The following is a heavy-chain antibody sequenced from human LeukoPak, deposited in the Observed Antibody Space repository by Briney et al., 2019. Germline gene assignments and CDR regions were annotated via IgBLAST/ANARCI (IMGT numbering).Heavy chain of an antibody. J-gene: IGHJ4*02. D-gene: IGHD3-9*01. V-gene: IGHV4-39*07. CDR3: ARGVEYYDILTRRGLLDY. Sequence: SSETLSLTCTVSGGSISSSSYYWGWIRQPPGKGLEWIGSIYYSGSTYYNPTLKSRVTISVDTSKNQFSLKLSSVTAADTAVYYCARGVEYYDILTRRGLLDYWGQGTLVTVSS. CDR1: GGSISSSSYY. CDR2: IYYSGST.